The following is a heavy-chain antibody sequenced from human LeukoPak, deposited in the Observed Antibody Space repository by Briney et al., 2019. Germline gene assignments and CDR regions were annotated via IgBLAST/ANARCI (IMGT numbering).Heavy chain of an antibody. V-gene: IGHV3-33*01. CDR1: GFTFSSYG. CDR3: ARLDTAMVFSY. D-gene: IGHD5-18*01. J-gene: IGHJ4*02. Sequence: QSGASLRLSCTASGFTFSSYGMHCVRQAPAKVLEWVAVIWYDGSNKYYADSVKGRFTISRDNSKNTLYLQMNSLRAEDTAVYYCARLDTAMVFSYWGQGTLVTVSS. CDR2: IWYDGSNK.